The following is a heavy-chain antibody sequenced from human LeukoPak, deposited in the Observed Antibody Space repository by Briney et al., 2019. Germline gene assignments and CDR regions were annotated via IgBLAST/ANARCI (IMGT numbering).Heavy chain of an antibody. J-gene: IGHJ5*02. V-gene: IGHV4-30-4*08. D-gene: IGHD6-6*01. Sequence: PSQTLSLTCTVSGGSISSGDYYWSWIRQPPGRGLEWIGYIYYSGSTDYNPSLKSRVTISVDTSKNQFSLKLTSVTAADTAVYYCARGDYSSSSRNNQDWFGPWGQGTLVTVSS. CDR2: IYYSGST. CDR1: GGSISSGDYY. CDR3: ARGDYSSSSRNNQDWFGP.